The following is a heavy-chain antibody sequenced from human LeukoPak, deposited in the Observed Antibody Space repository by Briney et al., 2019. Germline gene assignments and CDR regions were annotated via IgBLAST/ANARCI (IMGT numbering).Heavy chain of an antibody. Sequence: GGSLRLSCAASGFTFSNYGMHWVRQAPGKGLEWVTFIRFDGTKKYYADSVKGRFTISRENSKNTLYLQMNSLRAEDTAVYYCAKDQATYYYDSSGYYYFDYWGQGTLVTVSS. CDR3: AKDQATYYYDSSGYYYFDY. CDR2: IRFDGTKK. CDR1: GFTFSNYG. D-gene: IGHD3-22*01. J-gene: IGHJ4*02. V-gene: IGHV3-30*02.